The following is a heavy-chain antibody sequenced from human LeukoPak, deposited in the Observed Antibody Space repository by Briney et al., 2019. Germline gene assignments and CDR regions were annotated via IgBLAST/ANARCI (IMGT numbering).Heavy chain of an antibody. CDR2: ITLSSTTI. J-gene: IGHJ4*02. CDR3: AREPPYSNSWTDFDS. D-gene: IGHD6-13*01. CDR1: GITFSDYG. V-gene: IGHV3-48*01. Sequence: PGGTLRLSCAASGITFSDYGMSWVRQAPGKGLEWVSYITLSSTTIYYADSVKGRFTISRDNAKNSLFLQMNSLRAEDTAVYYCAREPPYSNSWTDFDSWGQGTLVTVSS.